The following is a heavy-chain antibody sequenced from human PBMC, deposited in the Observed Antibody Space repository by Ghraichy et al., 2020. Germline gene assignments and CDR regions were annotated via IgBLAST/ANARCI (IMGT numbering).Heavy chain of an antibody. CDR1: GGSISSSSYY. Sequence: SETLSLTCTVSGGSISSSSYYWGWIHQPPGKGLEWIGSIYYSGSTYYNPSLKGRVTISVDTSKNQFSLKLSSVTAADTAVYYWSRPRYGDQGRPYGDYYFDYWGQGTLVTVSS. V-gene: IGHV4-39*01. D-gene: IGHD4-17*01. CDR3: SRPRYGDQGRPYGDYYFDY. J-gene: IGHJ4*02. CDR2: IYYSGST.